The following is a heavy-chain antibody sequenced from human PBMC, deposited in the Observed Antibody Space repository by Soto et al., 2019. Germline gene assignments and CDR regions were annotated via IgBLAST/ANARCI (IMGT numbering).Heavy chain of an antibody. CDR1: GGSVSSGSYY. J-gene: IGHJ4*02. CDR2: IYYSGST. V-gene: IGHV4-61*01. D-gene: IGHD3-22*01. Sequence: SETLSLTCTGSGGSVSSGSYYWSWIRQPPGKGLEWIGYIYYSGSTNYNPSLKSRVTISVDTSKNQFSLKLSSVTAADTAVYYCARVPDYYDSSGYYHVLDYWGQGTLVTVSS. CDR3: ARVPDYYDSSGYYHVLDY.